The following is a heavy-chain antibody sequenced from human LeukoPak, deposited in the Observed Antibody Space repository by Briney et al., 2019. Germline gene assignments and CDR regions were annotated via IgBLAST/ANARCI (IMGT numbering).Heavy chain of an antibody. J-gene: IGHJ6*02. CDR2: IHYTGKP. D-gene: IGHD3-16*01. Sequence: PSETLSLTCSVSGGSISGHYWTRIRQPPGKGLEWIGQIHYTGKPDYNPSLKSRITISVDTSKNQVSLQVSSVTAADSAIYYCARFGVDYDMDVWGHGTTVTVFS. V-gene: IGHV4-59*11. CDR3: ARFGVDYDMDV. CDR1: GGSISGHY.